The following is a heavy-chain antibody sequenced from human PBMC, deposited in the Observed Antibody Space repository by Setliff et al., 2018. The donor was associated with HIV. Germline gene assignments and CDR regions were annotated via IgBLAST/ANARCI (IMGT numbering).Heavy chain of an antibody. D-gene: IGHD5-12*01. V-gene: IGHV1-3*03. Sequence: ASVKVSCKASGYTFTSYAMHWVRQAPGQRLEWMGWINADNGNTKYSQEFQGRVTITRDTSASTAYMELSSLRSEDMAVYYCARAGRDGYNQGYFDYWGQGTLVTVSS. CDR2: INADNGNT. CDR1: GYTFTSYA. J-gene: IGHJ4*02. CDR3: ARAGRDGYNQGYFDY.